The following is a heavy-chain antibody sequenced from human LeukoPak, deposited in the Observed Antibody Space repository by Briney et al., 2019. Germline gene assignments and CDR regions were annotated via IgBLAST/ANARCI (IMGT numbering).Heavy chain of an antibody. D-gene: IGHD3-22*01. CDR2: INHSGST. V-gene: IGHV4-34*01. Sequence: SETLSLTCAVYGGSFSGYYWSWIRQPPGKGLEWIGEINHSGSTNYNPSLKSRVTISVDTSKNQFSLKLSSVTAADTAVYYCARDNPTLYYYDSSGYPTYYGMDVWGQGTTVTVSS. J-gene: IGHJ6*02. CDR1: GGSFSGYY. CDR3: ARDNPTLYYYDSSGYPTYYGMDV.